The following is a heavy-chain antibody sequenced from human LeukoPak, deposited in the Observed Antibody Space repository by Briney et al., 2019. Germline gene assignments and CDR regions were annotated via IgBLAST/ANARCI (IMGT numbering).Heavy chain of an antibody. CDR1: GYTFASYD. V-gene: IGHV1-8*01. CDR3: ARGYSSGYYYYYMDV. D-gene: IGHD3-22*01. Sequence: ASVKVSCKASGYTFASYDINWVRQATGQGLEWMGWMNPNSGNTGYAQKFQGRVTMTRNTSISTAYMELSSLRSEDTAVYYCARGYSSGYYYYYMDVWGKGTTVTVSS. J-gene: IGHJ6*03. CDR2: MNPNSGNT.